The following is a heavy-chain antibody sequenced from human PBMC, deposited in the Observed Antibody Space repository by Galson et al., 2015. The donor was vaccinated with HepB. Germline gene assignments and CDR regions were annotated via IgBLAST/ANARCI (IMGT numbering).Heavy chain of an antibody. V-gene: IGHV3-73*01. CDR2: IRGKVKNYAT. CDR3: ARLPEWNCGPDCYLTDS. D-gene: IGHD2-21*02. Sequence: SLRLSCAASGFTFSEYAIHWVRQVSGKGLEWVGRIRGKVKNYATAYAASVKGRFTLSRDDSKNTAYLQMNSLKADDTAVYYCARLPEWNCGPDCYLTDSWGQGILVAVSS. J-gene: IGHJ5*01. CDR1: GFTFSEYA.